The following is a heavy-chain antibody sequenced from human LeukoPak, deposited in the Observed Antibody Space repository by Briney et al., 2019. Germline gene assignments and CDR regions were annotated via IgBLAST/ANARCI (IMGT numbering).Heavy chain of an antibody. D-gene: IGHD3-22*01. J-gene: IGHJ4*02. CDR1: GGSISTYY. CDR2: IDYRGST. Sequence: TETLSLTCTVSGGSISTYYWSWIRQPPGKGLEWIAYIDYRGSTTYNPSLRSRVTTSVDTSRNQFSLKLSSVTAADTAVYYCARGPPVDYYDGSGYYYFDYWGQGTLVTVSS. CDR3: ARGPPVDYYDGSGYYYFDY. V-gene: IGHV4-59*12.